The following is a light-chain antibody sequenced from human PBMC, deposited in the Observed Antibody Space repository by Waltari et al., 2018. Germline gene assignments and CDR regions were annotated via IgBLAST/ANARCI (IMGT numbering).Light chain of an antibody. J-gene: IGLJ3*02. Sequence: SYELTQPPSVSVSPGQTARITCSGDILSTHYAFWYQHKPGQAPVLLIRKDTGRPSGIPERFSGSSSGATVTLTISGVQAEDEGDYYCQSADNTGTYWLFGGGTKVTVL. CDR1: ILSTHY. CDR3: QSADNTGTYWL. CDR2: KDT. V-gene: IGLV3-25*03.